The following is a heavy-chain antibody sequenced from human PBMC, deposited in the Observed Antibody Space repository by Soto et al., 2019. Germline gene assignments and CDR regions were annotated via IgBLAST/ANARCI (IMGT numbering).Heavy chain of an antibody. CDR3: ASANTAMVNYFDY. D-gene: IGHD5-18*01. V-gene: IGHV1-69*13. CDR2: IIPIFGTA. Sequence: EASVKVSCKASGGTFSSYAISWVRQAPGQGLEWMGGIIPIFGTANYAQKFQGRVTITADESTSTAYMELSSLRSEDTAVYYCASANTAMVNYFDYWGQGTLVTVSS. CDR1: GGTFSSYA. J-gene: IGHJ4*02.